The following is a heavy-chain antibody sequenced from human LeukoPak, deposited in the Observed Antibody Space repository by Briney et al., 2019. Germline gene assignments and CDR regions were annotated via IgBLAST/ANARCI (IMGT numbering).Heavy chain of an antibody. Sequence: SETLSLTRTVSGGSISSYYWSWIRQPPGKGLEWIGYINDRGSTNSNPSLKSRVTMSVDTSKNQFSLKLSSVTAADTAVYYCTRRGRNNWGEGNDYWGQGTLVTVSS. J-gene: IGHJ4*02. CDR1: GGSISSYY. V-gene: IGHV4-59*08. CDR3: TRRGRNNWGEGNDY. CDR2: INDRGST. D-gene: IGHD1-1*01.